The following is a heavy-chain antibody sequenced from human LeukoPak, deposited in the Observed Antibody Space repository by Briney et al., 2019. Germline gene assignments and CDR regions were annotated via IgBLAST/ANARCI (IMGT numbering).Heavy chain of an antibody. CDR2: IIPIFGTA. CDR3: ARDRSGITIFGVVTSYYMDV. Sequence: VKVSCKASGGTFSSYAISWVRQAPGQGLEWMGGIIPIFGTANYAQKFQGRVTITADKSTSTAYMELSSLRSEDTAVYYCARDRSGITIFGVVTSYYMDVWGKGTTVTVSS. CDR1: GGTFSSYA. V-gene: IGHV1-69*13. J-gene: IGHJ6*03. D-gene: IGHD3-3*01.